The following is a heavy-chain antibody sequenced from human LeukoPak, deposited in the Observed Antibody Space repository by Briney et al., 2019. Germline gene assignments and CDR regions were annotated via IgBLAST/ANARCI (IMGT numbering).Heavy chain of an antibody. D-gene: IGHD3-22*01. J-gene: IGHJ4*02. CDR2: IYYSGST. CDR1: GGSLSSNSYF. V-gene: IGHV4-39*01. CDR3: ARQDHITMIVVVSFDY. Sequence: SETLSLTCTVSGGSLSSNSYFWGWIRQPPGKGLDWIGIIYYSGSTYYNPSLKSRVTISIDTSKNQFSLKLSSVTAADTAVYYCARQDHITMIVVVSFDYWGQGTLVTVSS.